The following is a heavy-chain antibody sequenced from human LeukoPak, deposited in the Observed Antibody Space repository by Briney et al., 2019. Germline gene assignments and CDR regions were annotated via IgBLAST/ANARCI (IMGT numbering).Heavy chain of an antibody. CDR1: VHTFITKN. V-gene: IGHV3-30*04. CDR3: VSQNDHTFLDAFDI. J-gene: IGHJ3*02. CDR2: ISADESDI. D-gene: IGHD2/OR15-2a*01. Sequence: PGGSLRLSCEAPVHTFITKNMHSVRQAPGKGLEWVSMISADESDITYPDSVKGRFTTSRDNSKNILYLQITSLRPEDTALYYCVSQNDHTFLDAFDIWGQGTMLIVSS.